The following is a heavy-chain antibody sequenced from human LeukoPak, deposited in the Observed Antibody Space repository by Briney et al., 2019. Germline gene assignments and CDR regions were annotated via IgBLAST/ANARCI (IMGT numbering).Heavy chain of an antibody. J-gene: IGHJ6*03. CDR3: ARVGPGSYSSGWYGEEYYYYYMDV. Sequence: PGGTLRLSCAASGFTFSSYGMSWVRQAPGKGLEWVSAISGSGSNTYYADTVKGRFTISRDNSKNTLYLQMDSLRAEDTAVYYCARVGPGSYSSGWYGEEYYYYYMDVWGKGTTVTVSS. CDR2: ISGSGSNT. CDR1: GFTFSSYG. V-gene: IGHV3-23*01. D-gene: IGHD6-19*01.